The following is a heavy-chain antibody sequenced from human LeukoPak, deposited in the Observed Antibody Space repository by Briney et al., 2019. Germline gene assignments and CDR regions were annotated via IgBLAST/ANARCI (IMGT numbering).Heavy chain of an antibody. CDR1: GGSISSYY. J-gene: IGHJ3*02. Sequence: SETLSLTCTVSGGSISSYYWSWIRQPPGKGLGWIGYIYYSGSTNYNPSLKSRVTISVDTSKNQFSLKLSSVTAADTAVYYCARQGLFFGVVIPSGDAFDIWGQGTMVTVSS. V-gene: IGHV4-59*08. D-gene: IGHD3-3*01. CDR3: ARQGLFFGVVIPSGDAFDI. CDR2: IYYSGST.